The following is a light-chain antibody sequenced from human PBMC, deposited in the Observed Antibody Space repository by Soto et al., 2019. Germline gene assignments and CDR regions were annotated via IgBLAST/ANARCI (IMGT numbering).Light chain of an antibody. CDR1: QSISSW. Sequence: DIQMTQSPSTLSASVGDRVTITCRASQSISSWLAWYQQKPGKAPNLVIYKASSLESGVPSRFSGSGSGTEFTLTISSLQPDDFATYYCQQYSTYSLTFGGGTKVEIK. V-gene: IGKV1-5*03. CDR2: KAS. J-gene: IGKJ4*01. CDR3: QQYSTYSLT.